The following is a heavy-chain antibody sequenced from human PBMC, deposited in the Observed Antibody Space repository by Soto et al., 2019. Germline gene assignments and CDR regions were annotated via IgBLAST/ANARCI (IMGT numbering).Heavy chain of an antibody. D-gene: IGHD4-17*01. CDR3: ARDSETTVVTPGDY. J-gene: IGHJ4*02. V-gene: IGHV1-18*01. CDR1: GYTFTSYG. Sequence: QVQLVQSGAEVKKPGASVKVSCKASGYTFTSYGISWGRQAPGQGLEWMEWISAYNGNTNYAQKLQCRVTMTTDTSPSTAYMELRSLRSDDTAVYYCARDSETTVVTPGDYWGQGTLVTVSS. CDR2: ISAYNGNT.